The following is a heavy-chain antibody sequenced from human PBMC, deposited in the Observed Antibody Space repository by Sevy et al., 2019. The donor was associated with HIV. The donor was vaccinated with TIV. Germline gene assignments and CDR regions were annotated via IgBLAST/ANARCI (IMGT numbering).Heavy chain of an antibody. CDR2: IYSDGST. V-gene: IGHV3-53*01. CDR3: ARGGYYGSGTGAFDI. CDR1: GFTVSSNY. Sequence: GGSLRLSCAASGFTVSSNYMSWVRQAPGKGLEWVSVIYSDGSTYYADSVKGRFTISSDNSKNTLYLQMNSLRAEDTAVYYCARGGYYGSGTGAFDIWGQGTMVTVSS. J-gene: IGHJ3*02. D-gene: IGHD3-10*01.